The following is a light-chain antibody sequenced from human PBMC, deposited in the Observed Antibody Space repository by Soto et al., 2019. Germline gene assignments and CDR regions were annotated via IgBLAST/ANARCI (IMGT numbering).Light chain of an antibody. CDR2: KDT. CDR3: QSADISGTDGV. V-gene: IGLV3-25*03. CDR1: ALPKQY. J-gene: IGLJ2*01. Sequence: SYELTQPPSVSVSPGQTARITCSGDALPKQYAYWYQQKPGQAPVLVIYKDTERPSGIPERFSGSSSGTTVTLTISGVQAEDEADYYCQSADISGTDGVFGGGTKLTVL.